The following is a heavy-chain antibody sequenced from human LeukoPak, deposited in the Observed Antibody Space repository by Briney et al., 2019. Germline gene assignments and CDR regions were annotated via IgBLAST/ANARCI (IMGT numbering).Heavy chain of an antibody. D-gene: IGHD3-10*01. CDR1: GFTFSNYW. Sequence: GGSLRLSCAASGFTFSNYWMHWVRQDPGKGLVWVSFINPDGSTTNYADSVRGRFTISRDNAKNALYLQMNSLRAEDTAVYYCAKDLHYGSADYWGQGTLVTVSS. V-gene: IGHV3-74*01. CDR2: INPDGSTT. J-gene: IGHJ4*02. CDR3: AKDLHYGSADY.